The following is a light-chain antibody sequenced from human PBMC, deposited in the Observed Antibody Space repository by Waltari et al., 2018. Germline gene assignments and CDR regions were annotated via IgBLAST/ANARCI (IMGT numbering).Light chain of an antibody. V-gene: IGLV2-14*03. CDR3: SSYTSSSTLGVV. CDR1: RRHLGGYNY. J-gene: IGLJ2*01. CDR2: DVS. Sequence: QSALTQPASVSGSPGQSITISCTGTRRHLGGYNYVPCYQQHPGKAPKLMIYDVSNRPSGVSNRFSGSKSGNTASLTISGLQAEDEADYYCSSYTSSSTLGVVFGGGTKLTVL.